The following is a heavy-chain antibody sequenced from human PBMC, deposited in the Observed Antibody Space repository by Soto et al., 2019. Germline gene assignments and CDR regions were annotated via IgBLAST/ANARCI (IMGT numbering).Heavy chain of an antibody. CDR1: GGTFSRFA. CDR2: IVPIYGTR. CDR3: ARDLDQYGSGSHYYYSMGV. V-gene: IGHV1-69*01. J-gene: IGHJ6*02. D-gene: IGHD3-10*01. Sequence: QVQLVQSGAEVKRPGSSVKVSCKASGGTFSRFAFSWVRQAPGQGLEWMGGIVPIYGTRGFAQKFQGRLTITADESTRTAYMELSSLKFEDTAVYYCARDLDQYGSGSHYYYSMGVWGQGTTVTVSS.